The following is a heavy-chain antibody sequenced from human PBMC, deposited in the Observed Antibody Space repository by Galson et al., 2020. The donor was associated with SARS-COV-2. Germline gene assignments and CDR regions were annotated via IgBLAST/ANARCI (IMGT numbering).Heavy chain of an antibody. Sequence: QAGGSLRLSCAASGFAVSDTYMSWIRQAPGKGLEWVALLYSGGSTSYTGSVKGRFSISRDNSRNSLYLHMNSLRVEDTAVYYCARDPYSGGWTNYYYFGLDVWGQGTTVTVS. J-gene: IGHJ6*02. V-gene: IGHV3-53*01. CDR1: GFAVSDTY. CDR2: LYSGGST. CDR3: ARDPYSGGWTNYYYFGLDV. D-gene: IGHD6-19*01.